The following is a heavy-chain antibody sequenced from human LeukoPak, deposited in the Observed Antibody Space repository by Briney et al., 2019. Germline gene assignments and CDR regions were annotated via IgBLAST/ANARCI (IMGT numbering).Heavy chain of an antibody. CDR1: GFTFSSYA. V-gene: IGHV3-23*01. CDR3: AKPGYDYVWGSYPYYFDY. Sequence: GGSLRLSCAASGFTFSSYAMNWVRQAPGKGLEWVSGISGSGGSTYYADSVRGRFTISRDNSKNTLYLQMNSLRAEDTAVYYRAKPGYDYVWGSYPYYFDYWGQGTLVTVSS. D-gene: IGHD3-16*01. J-gene: IGHJ4*02. CDR2: ISGSGGST.